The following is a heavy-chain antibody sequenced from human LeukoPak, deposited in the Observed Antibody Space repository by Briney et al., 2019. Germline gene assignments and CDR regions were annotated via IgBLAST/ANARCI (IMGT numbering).Heavy chain of an antibody. Sequence: GGSLRLSCAASGFTFSSYEMNWVRQGPGKGLEGVSYISSSGSTIYYADSVKGRFTISRDNAKNSLYLQMNSLTAEDTAVYYCARDKLLFPEHYFDDWGQGTLVTVSS. V-gene: IGHV3-48*03. CDR2: ISSSGSTI. CDR1: GFTFSSYE. CDR3: ARDKLLFPEHYFDD. J-gene: IGHJ4*02. D-gene: IGHD1-14*01.